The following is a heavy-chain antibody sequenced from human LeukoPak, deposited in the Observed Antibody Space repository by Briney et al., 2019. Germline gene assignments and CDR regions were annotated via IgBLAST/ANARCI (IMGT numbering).Heavy chain of an antibody. Sequence: PSETLSLTCTVSGYSISSGYYWGWIRPPPGKGLEWIGIIYHSGSTYYNPSLKSRVTISVDTSKNQFSLKLSSVTAADTAVYYCARDFGDASSSSWYSHYYYYMDVWGKGTTVTVSS. D-gene: IGHD6-13*01. CDR3: ARDFGDASSSSWYSHYYYYMDV. J-gene: IGHJ6*03. CDR2: IYHSGST. V-gene: IGHV4-38-2*02. CDR1: GYSISSGYY.